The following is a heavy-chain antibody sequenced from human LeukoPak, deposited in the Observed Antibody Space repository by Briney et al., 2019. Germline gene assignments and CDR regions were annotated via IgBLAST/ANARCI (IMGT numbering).Heavy chain of an antibody. CDR2: ISAYNGNT. V-gene: IGHV1-18*01. Sequence: ASVKVSCKASGYTFTSYGISWVRQAPGQGLEWMGWISAYNGNTNYAQKLQGRVTMTTDTSTSTAYMGLRSLRSDDTAVYYCARGPHYDFWSGYLYYYYYMDVWGKGTTVTVSS. D-gene: IGHD3-3*01. J-gene: IGHJ6*03. CDR1: GYTFTSYG. CDR3: ARGPHYDFWSGYLYYYYYMDV.